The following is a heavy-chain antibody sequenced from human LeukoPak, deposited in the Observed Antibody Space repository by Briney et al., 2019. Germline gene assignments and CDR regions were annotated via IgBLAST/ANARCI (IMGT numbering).Heavy chain of an antibody. V-gene: IGHV3-23*01. Sequence: GGSLRLSCVASGFSFSSYAMTWVRQAPGKGLEWVSSLSGSGGSTYHADSVKRRFTISRDNSKNTLYLQMNSLRAEDTAVYYCAKHLGIGYCSGGSCYSVGYFDYWGQGTLVTVSS. J-gene: IGHJ4*02. D-gene: IGHD2-15*01. CDR2: LSGSGGST. CDR1: GFSFSSYA. CDR3: AKHLGIGYCSGGSCYSVGYFDY.